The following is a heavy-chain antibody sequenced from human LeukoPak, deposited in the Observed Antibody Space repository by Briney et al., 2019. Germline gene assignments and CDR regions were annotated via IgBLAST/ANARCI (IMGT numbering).Heavy chain of an antibody. CDR2: ISGTXXYX. CDR3: ARVRVGATCFDF. Sequence: SGGSLRLSCAASGFTXXXXXXXWIRXAPXXXXXXXXYISGTXXYXNXAXXXXXXXXXSRDNAKNSLYLQMNSLRAEDTAIYYCARVRVGATCFDFWGQGTLVIVSS. D-gene: IGHD1-26*01. V-gene: IGHV3-11*05. J-gene: IGHJ4*02. CDR1: GFTXXXXX.